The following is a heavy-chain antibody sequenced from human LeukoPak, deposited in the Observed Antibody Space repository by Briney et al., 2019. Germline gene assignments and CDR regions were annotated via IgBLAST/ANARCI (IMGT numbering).Heavy chain of an antibody. V-gene: IGHV3-21*01. D-gene: IGHD6-19*01. J-gene: IGHJ6*02. Sequence: GGSLRLSCAASGFTFSSYSMNWVRQAPGKGLEWVSSISSSSSYIYYADSVKGRFTISRDNAKNSLYLQMNSLRAEDTAVYYCARDRAVAGLYYYGMDVWGQGTTVTVSS. CDR1: GFTFSSYS. CDR3: ARDRAVAGLYYYGMDV. CDR2: ISSSSSYI.